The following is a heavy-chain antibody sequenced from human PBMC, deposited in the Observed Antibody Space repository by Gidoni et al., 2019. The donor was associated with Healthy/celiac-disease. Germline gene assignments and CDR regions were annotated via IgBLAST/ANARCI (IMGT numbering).Heavy chain of an antibody. Sequence: EVQLVESGGGLVQHGGSLRLSCSASDFTFSSYAMHWVRQAPGKGLEYVSAISSNGGSTYYADSVKGRFTISRDNSKNTLYLQMSSLRAEDTAVYYCVKGEGIAVAGTLYDYWGQGTLVTVSS. V-gene: IGHV3-64D*06. CDR3: VKGEGIAVAGTLYDY. CDR2: ISSNGGST. CDR1: DFTFSSYA. D-gene: IGHD6-19*01. J-gene: IGHJ4*02.